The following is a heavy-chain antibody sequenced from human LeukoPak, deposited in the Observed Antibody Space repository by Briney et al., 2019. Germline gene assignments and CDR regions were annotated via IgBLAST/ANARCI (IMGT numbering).Heavy chain of an antibody. J-gene: IGHJ4*02. CDR2: ISGGGST. Sequence: GGSLRLSCAASGLTVSSYGMTWVRQGPGKGLEWVSGISGGGSTYYADSVKGRFTISRDNSKNSMYLQMNSLRAEDTAVYYCAKILQAPNHDYWGQGTLVTVSS. V-gene: IGHV3-23*01. CDR1: GLTVSSYG. CDR3: AKILQAPNHDY.